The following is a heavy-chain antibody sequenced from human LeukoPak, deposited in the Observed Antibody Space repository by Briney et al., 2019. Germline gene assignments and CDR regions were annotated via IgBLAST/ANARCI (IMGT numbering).Heavy chain of an antibody. D-gene: IGHD3-22*01. Sequence: ASVKVSCKASGYTFTSYYMHWLRQAPGQGLEWMGIINPSDGSTSYAQKFQGRVTMTRDTSTSTVYMELSSLRSEDTAVYYCARESFGDYYDSSGYPLFDCWGQGTLVTVSS. CDR1: GYTFTSYY. CDR3: ARESFGDYYDSSGYPLFDC. J-gene: IGHJ4*02. V-gene: IGHV1-46*01. CDR2: INPSDGST.